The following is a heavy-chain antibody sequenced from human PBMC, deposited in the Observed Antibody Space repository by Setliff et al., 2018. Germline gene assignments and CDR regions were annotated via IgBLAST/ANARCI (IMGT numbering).Heavy chain of an antibody. CDR2: IRSKANSYAT. J-gene: IGHJ6*02. CDR3: AKHGAYNDFLTGYNFYYDMDV. Sequence: GGSLRLSCAASGFTFSGSAMHWVRQASGKGLEWVGRIRSKANSYATAYAASVKGRFTISRDDSKNTAYLQMNSLRAEDTAVYYGAKHGAYNDFLTGYNFYYDMDVWGQGTTVTVSS. CDR1: GFTFSGSA. V-gene: IGHV3-73*01. D-gene: IGHD3-9*01.